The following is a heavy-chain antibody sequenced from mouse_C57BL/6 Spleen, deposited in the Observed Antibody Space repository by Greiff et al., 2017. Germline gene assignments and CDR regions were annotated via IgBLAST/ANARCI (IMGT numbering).Heavy chain of an antibody. V-gene: IGHV1-50*01. CDR1: GYTFTSYW. Sequence: QVQLQQPGAELVKPGASVKLSCKASGYTFTSYWMQWVKQRPGQGLEWIGEIDPSDSNTNYNQKFKGTVTLTVDTSASTVYMQISSLTSEDSAVYYCARTDLRWAWFAYWGQGTLVTVAA. J-gene: IGHJ3*01. CDR2: IDPSDSNT. CDR3: ARTDLRWAWFAY. D-gene: IGHD1-1*01.